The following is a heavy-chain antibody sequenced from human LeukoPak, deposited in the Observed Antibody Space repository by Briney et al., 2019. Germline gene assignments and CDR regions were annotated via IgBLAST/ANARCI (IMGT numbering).Heavy chain of an antibody. CDR1: GYTFTGYY. CDR3: ARVQSGYGYYYYYYYYMDV. J-gene: IGHJ6*03. Sequence: ASVKVSCKASGYTFTGYYMHWVRQAPGQGLEWMGWINPNSGGTNYAQKFQGRVTMTRDTSISTAYMELSRLRSDDTAVYYCARVQSGYGYYYYYYYYMDVWGKGTTVTVSS. D-gene: IGHD5-18*01. V-gene: IGHV1-2*02. CDR2: INPNSGGT.